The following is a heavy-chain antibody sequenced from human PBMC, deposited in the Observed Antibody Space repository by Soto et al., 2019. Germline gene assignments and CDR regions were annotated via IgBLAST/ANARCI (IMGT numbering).Heavy chain of an antibody. CDR3: AREFIEVAVFES. Sequence: GASVKVSCKASGYTFTGYYMHWMRQAPGQGLEWMGRITPILGEANSAQKFQDRVTITADRFTNIAYMEMSSLRSEDTAVYYCAREFIEVAVFESWGQGTLVTVS. V-gene: IGHV1-69*04. D-gene: IGHD6-19*01. CDR1: GYTFTGYY. CDR2: ITPILGEA. J-gene: IGHJ4*02.